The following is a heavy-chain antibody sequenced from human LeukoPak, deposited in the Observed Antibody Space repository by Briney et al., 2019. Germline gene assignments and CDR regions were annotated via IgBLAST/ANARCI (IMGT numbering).Heavy chain of an antibody. D-gene: IGHD4-17*01. CDR3: AEVASTVTTRYFDY. Sequence: GGSLRLSCAASGFTLSSCGMHWVRQAPGKGLEWVAFIRHDGSSKHYGDSVKGRFTISRDNSKNTLYLQMNSLRVEDTAVYYCAEVASTVTTRYFDYWGQGTLVVVSS. CDR1: GFTLSSCG. CDR2: IRHDGSSK. J-gene: IGHJ4*02. V-gene: IGHV3-30*02.